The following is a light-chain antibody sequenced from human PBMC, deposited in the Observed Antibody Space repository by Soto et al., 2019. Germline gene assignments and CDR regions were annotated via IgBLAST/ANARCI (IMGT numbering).Light chain of an antibody. CDR3: QPYNNWPLT. CDR1: QGIGDT. Sequence: EVVMRQSPATLSLSPGEGATLSCMAIQGIGDTLAWYQHKPGQTPRLLIYDTSTRATGVPTRFSGSRSGAEFTLTINSLQSEDFAVYYCQPYNNWPLTFGGGTKVDIK. J-gene: IGKJ4*01. V-gene: IGKV3-15*01. CDR2: DTS.